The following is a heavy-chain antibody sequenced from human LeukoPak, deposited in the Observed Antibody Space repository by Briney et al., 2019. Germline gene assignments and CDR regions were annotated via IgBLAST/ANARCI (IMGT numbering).Heavy chain of an antibody. Sequence: PSETLSLTCAVYGGSFSGYYWSWIRQPPGKGLEWIGEINHSGSTNYNPSLKSRVTISVDTSKNQFSLKLSSVTAADTAVYYCARGPGGVYWGQGTLVTVSS. V-gene: IGHV4-34*01. D-gene: IGHD2-8*02. CDR2: INHSGST. J-gene: IGHJ4*02. CDR1: GGSFSGYY. CDR3: ARGPGGVY.